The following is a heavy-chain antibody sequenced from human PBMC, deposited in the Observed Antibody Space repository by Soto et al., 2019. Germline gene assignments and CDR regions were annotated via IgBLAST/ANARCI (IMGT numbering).Heavy chain of an antibody. J-gene: IGHJ5*02. CDR3: ARESRFLEWLSLNWFDP. CDR1: GFTFSSYS. Sequence: EVQLVESGGGLVQPGGSLRLSCAASGFTFSSYSMNWVRQAPGKGLEWVSYISSSSSTIYYTDSVKGRFTISRDNAKNSLYLQMNILSDEDTAVYYCARESRFLEWLSLNWFDPWGQGTLVTVSS. V-gene: IGHV3-48*02. D-gene: IGHD3-3*01. CDR2: ISSSSSTI.